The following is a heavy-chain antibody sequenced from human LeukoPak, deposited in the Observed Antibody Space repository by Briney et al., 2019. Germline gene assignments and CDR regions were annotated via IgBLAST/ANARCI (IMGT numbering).Heavy chain of an antibody. CDR2: VNHSGST. CDR1: GASFSDYY. CDR3: ARGRPYSGGYHLDY. D-gene: IGHD1-26*01. Sequence: SETLSLTCTVYGASFSDYYWSWIRQLPGKGLEWIGEVNHSGSTNFNPSLKSRVTMSVDTSKNQFFLKLNSVTAADTAVYYCARGRPYSGGYHLDYWGQGTLVTVSA. J-gene: IGHJ4*02. V-gene: IGHV4-34*01.